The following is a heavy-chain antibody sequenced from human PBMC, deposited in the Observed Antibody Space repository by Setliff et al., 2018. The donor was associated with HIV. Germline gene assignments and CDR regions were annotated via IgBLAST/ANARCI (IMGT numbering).Heavy chain of an antibody. J-gene: IGHJ4*02. CDR1: GFTFSQYY. CDR2: ISYSGASI. CDR3: VKSKTDMDTAMVGH. D-gene: IGHD5-18*01. V-gene: IGHV3-11*01. Sequence: GGSLRLSCAASGFTFSQYYMAWIRQAPGKGLEWVAYISYSGASIYYRDSVKGRFTISRDNAKSSLYLQMNSLRAEDMALYYCVKSKTDMDTAMVGHWGQGTLVTVSS.